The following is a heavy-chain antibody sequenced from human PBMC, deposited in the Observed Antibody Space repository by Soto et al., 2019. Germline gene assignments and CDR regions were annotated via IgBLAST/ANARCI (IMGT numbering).Heavy chain of an antibody. D-gene: IGHD6-19*01. CDR1: GGSFNDYY. Sequence: SETLSLTCAVYGGSFNDYYWSWIRQPPGKGLEWIGEINHTGHTNYNPSLKGRFTISRDSSKNTVSLEMTSLRAEDTAVYYCAKGGRQWLVTSDFNYWGQGALVTVSS. CDR3: AKGGRQWLVTSDFNY. CDR2: INHTGHT. V-gene: IGHV4-34*01. J-gene: IGHJ4*02.